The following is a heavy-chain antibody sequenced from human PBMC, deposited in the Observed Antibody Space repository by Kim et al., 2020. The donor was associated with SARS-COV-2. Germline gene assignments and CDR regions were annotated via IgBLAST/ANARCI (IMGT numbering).Heavy chain of an antibody. D-gene: IGHD3-10*01. V-gene: IGHV3-23*01. CDR1: GFTFSTDA. J-gene: IGHJ4*02. CDR2: IGGSGDNT. Sequence: GGSLRLSCVASGFTFSTDAMSWVRQAPGKGLEWVSGIGGSGDNTYYADSVKGRFTIIRDNSKKMLYLQMNSLRVEDTAIYYCAKRAYYFGSGNYPTPDYWGQGTLVTVSS. CDR3: AKRAYYFGSGNYPTPDY.